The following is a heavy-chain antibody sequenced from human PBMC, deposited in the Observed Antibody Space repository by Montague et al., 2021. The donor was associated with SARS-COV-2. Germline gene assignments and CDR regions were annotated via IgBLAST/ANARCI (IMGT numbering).Heavy chain of an antibody. J-gene: IGHJ4*02. V-gene: IGHV4-34*01. CDR3: ARGRQHINMVVVVVTGGEYSFDS. D-gene: IGHD3-22*01. Sequence: SETLSLTCAVYDGSFSDYSWTWIRQPPGKGLEWIGEINHRGSTNYNPSLKSRVTISVDTSKNQFSLKMTSVTAADTAVYYCARGRQHINMVVVVVTGGEYSFDSGGQETLSAVSP. CDR2: INHRGST. CDR1: DGSFSDYS.